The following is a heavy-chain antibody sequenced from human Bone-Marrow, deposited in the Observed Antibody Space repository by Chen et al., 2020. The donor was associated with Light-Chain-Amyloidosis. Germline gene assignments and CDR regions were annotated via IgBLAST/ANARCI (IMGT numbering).Heavy chain of an antibody. V-gene: IGHV1-8*01. CDR2: MNPNRGNT. Sequence: QVQLVQSGAEVKKPGASVKVSCKASGYTFTSSDLNWVRQATGQGLEWMGWMNPNRGNTGYAQKFQGRVTMTRNTSISTAYMELSSLRSEDTAVYYCARGSYGSGSYYHYYYYGMDVWGQGTTVTVSS. J-gene: IGHJ6*02. D-gene: IGHD3-10*01. CDR1: GYTFTSSD. CDR3: ARGSYGSGSYYHYYYYGMDV.